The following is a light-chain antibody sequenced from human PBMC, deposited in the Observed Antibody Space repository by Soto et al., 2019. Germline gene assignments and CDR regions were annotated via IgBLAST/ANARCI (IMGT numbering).Light chain of an antibody. CDR1: HSVSSSY. CDR2: AAS. Sequence: EIVLTQSPGTLSLSPGERATLSCRASHSVSSSYLAWYQQKPGQAPRLLIYAASSRATGIPDRFSGSGSGTDSTLTISRLEPEDFAVYYCQQYGSSPPITFGQGTRLEIK. CDR3: QQYGSSPPIT. V-gene: IGKV3-20*01. J-gene: IGKJ5*01.